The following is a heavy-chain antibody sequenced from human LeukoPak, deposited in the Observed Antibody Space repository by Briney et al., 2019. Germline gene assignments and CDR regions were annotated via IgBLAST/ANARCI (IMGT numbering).Heavy chain of an antibody. CDR2: INHSGST. J-gene: IGHJ4*02. CDR3: ARSRPHYDILTGYSSYYFDY. D-gene: IGHD3-9*01. Sequence: SQTLSLTCAVYGGSFSGYYWSWIRQPPGKGLEWIGEINHSGSTNYNPSLKSRVAISVDTSKNQFSLKLSSVTAADTAVYYCARSRPHYDILTGYSSYYFDYWGQGTLVAVSS. V-gene: IGHV4-34*01. CDR1: GGSFSGYY.